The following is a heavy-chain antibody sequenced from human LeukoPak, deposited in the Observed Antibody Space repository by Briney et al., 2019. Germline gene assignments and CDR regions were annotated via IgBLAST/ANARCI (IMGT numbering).Heavy chain of an antibody. V-gene: IGHV3-33*01. CDR3: AREGPRGNSQFDY. Sequence: GGSLRLSCAASGFTFSSYGMHWVRQAPGKGPEWVALIWYDGSNKYYADSVKGRLTISRDNSKNTLYLQMNSLRAEDTAIYYCAREGPRGNSQFDYWGQGTLVTVSS. CDR1: GFTFSSYG. D-gene: IGHD2/OR15-2a*01. CDR2: IWYDGSNK. J-gene: IGHJ4*02.